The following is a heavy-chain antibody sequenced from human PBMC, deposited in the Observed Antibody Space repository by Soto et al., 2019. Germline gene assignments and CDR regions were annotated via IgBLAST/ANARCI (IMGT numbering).Heavy chain of an antibody. D-gene: IGHD3-16*01. Sequence: GGSLRLSCAASGFTFSSYAMSWVRQAPGKGLEWVSAISGSGGSTYYADSVKGRFTVSRDNAKNTLYLQIHSLRDEDTAIYYCARGGIYAYYQDNWGQGTLVTVSS. CDR1: GFTFSSYA. V-gene: IGHV3-23*01. CDR2: ISGSGGST. CDR3: ARGGIYAYYQDN. J-gene: IGHJ4*02.